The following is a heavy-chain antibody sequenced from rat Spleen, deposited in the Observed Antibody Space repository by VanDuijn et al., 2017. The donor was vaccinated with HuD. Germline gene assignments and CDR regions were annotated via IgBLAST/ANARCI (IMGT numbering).Heavy chain of an antibody. CDR2: ISPSGDST. CDR1: GFTFSNYD. J-gene: IGHJ2*01. D-gene: IGHD1-11*01. CDR3: ARRGVRRVLDY. V-gene: IGHV5S13*01. Sequence: EVQLVESGGGLVQPGRSLELSCAASGFTFSNYDMAWVRQAPTKGLEWVASISPSGDSTYYRDSVKGRLTVYRHSAKNTLYLQMDSLRSEDTATYYCARRGVRRVLDYWGQGVMVTVSS.